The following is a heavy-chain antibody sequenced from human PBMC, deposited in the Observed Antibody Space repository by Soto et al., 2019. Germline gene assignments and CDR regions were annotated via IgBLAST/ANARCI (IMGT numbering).Heavy chain of an antibody. CDR3: ARTDRDFYGLDV. CDR1: GLTFRNYD. V-gene: IGHV3-13*05. Sequence: EVQLVESGGGLVQPGGSLRLSCEASGLTFRNYDMHWVRQGTGKGLEWVSGISAAGDPDYADSVEDRFTISRENAQNSFFLQMNSLRVGDTAVYYCARTDRDFYGLDVWGQGTTVIVSS. CDR2: ISAAGDP. J-gene: IGHJ6*02.